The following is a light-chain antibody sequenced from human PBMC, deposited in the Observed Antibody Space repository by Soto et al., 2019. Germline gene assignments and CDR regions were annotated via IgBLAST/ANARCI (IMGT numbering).Light chain of an antibody. V-gene: IGKV1-33*01. CDR3: QQYDNLPS. CDR1: QDISNY. J-gene: IGKJ3*01. CDR2: DTS. Sequence: DIQMTQSPYSLSASVGDRVTITCQASQDISNYFNWYQQKPGKAPKLLIYDTSNLESGVPSRFSGSGSGTYFTFTISSLQPEYIATYYCQQYDNLPSFGPGTKVDIK.